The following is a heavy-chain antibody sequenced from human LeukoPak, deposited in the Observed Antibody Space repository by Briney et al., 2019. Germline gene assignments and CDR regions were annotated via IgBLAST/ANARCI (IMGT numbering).Heavy chain of an antibody. CDR2: IYHSGSS. J-gene: IGHJ4*02. CDR3: ARIRGTYGDFDY. CDR1: GGSISNYY. V-gene: IGHV4-59*08. Sequence: SATLSLTCTVSGGSISNYYWSWIRQPPGKGLEWMGYIYHSGSSNYNPSLKSRVAISVDTSKNQFSLKLSSVTAADTAVYYCARIRGTYGDFDYWGQGTLVTVSS. D-gene: IGHD2-8*01.